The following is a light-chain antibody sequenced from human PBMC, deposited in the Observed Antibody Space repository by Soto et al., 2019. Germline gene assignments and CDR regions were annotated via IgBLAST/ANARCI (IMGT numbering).Light chain of an antibody. V-gene: IGLV1-47*01. CDR3: AAWDDNLSGLYV. CDR2: RNS. J-gene: IGLJ1*01. Sequence: QSVLTQSPSASGTPGQRVTISCSGSASTIGRNYVYWYQQLPGTAPKLLIYRNSQRPSGVPERFSGSKSGTSASLAISGLRSEDEADYYGAAWDDNLSGLYVFGGGTKLTVL. CDR1: ASTIGRNY.